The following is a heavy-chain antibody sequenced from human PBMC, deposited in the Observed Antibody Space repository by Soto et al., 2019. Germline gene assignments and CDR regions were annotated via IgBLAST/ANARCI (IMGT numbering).Heavy chain of an antibody. D-gene: IGHD3-10*01. CDR3: ARLEGSGDGGDYYGMDV. V-gene: IGHV5-51*01. CDR1: GYSFTSHW. CDR2: IYPGDSDT. J-gene: IGHJ6*02. Sequence: GESLKISCKASGYSFTSHWINWVRQMPGKGLEWMGIIYPGDSDTRYSPSFQGQVTISADKSISTAYLQWSSLKASDTAMYYCARLEGSGDGGDYYGMDVWGQGTTVTVSS.